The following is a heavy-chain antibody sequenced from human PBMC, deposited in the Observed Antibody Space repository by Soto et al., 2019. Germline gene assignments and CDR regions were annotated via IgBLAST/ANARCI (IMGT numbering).Heavy chain of an antibody. Sequence: EVQLVESGGGLVQPGGSLRLSCAASGFTFSTYWMSWVRQAPGKGLEWLANIKQDGSEKYYVDSVKGRFTVSRDNAKNSLYLQMNGLRAEDAAVYYCARRPGYSSGWFADWGQGTLVTVS. D-gene: IGHD6-19*01. J-gene: IGHJ4*02. CDR1: GFTFSTYW. CDR2: IKQDGSEK. V-gene: IGHV3-7*01. CDR3: ARRPGYSSGWFAD.